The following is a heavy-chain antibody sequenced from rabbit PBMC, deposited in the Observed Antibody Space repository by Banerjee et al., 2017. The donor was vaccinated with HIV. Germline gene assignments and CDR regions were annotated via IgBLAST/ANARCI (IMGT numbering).Heavy chain of an antibody. V-gene: IGHV1S40*01. D-gene: IGHD8-1*01. CDR3: ARGGAGSSYYTTYFNL. Sequence: QSLEESGGDLVKPGASLTLTCTASGFSFSSSYWICWVRQAPGKGLEWIACIYIADDNTAYASWAKGRFTISKTSSTTVTLQMTSLTAADTATYFCARGGAGSSYYTTYFNLWGPGTLVTV. J-gene: IGHJ4*01. CDR1: GFSFSSSYW. CDR2: IYIADDNT.